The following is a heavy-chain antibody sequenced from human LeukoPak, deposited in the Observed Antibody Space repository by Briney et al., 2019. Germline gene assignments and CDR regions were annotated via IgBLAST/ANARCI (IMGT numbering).Heavy chain of an antibody. V-gene: IGHV4-59*01. CDR2: IYYSGST. Sequence: SETLSLTCTVSGGSISSYYWSWIRQPPGKGLEWIGYIYYSGSTYYNPSLKSRVTISVDTSKNQFSLKLSSVTAADTAVYYCARVIGYYDSSGYSRFRSLDAFDIWGQGTMVTVSS. CDR3: ARVIGYYDSSGYSRFRSLDAFDI. CDR1: GGSISSYY. J-gene: IGHJ3*02. D-gene: IGHD3-22*01.